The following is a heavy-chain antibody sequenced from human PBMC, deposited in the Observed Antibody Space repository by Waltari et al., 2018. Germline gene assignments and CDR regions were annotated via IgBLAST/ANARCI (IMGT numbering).Heavy chain of an antibody. CDR1: GGSFSGYY. Sequence: QVQLQQWGAGLLKPSETLSLTCAVYGGSFSGYYWSWIRQPPGKGLEWSGEINHSGSTNYNPSLKSRVIISVDTSKNQFSLKLSSVTAADTAVYFCARPGAFVASRGNRFDYWGQGTLVTVSS. J-gene: IGHJ4*02. V-gene: IGHV4-34*01. D-gene: IGHD1-1*01. CDR3: ARPGAFVASRGNRFDY. CDR2: INHSGST.